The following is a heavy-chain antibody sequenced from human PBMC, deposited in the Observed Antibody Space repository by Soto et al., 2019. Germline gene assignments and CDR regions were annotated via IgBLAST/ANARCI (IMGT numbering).Heavy chain of an antibody. Sequence: QVQLQESGPGLVKPSETLSLTCTASGGSISSYYWSWIRQPPGKGLEWIGYIYYSGSTNYNPSLKSRVTISVDTSKNQFSLKLSSVTAADTAVYYCARIGYCSSTSCSEIDYWGQGTLVTVSS. J-gene: IGHJ4*02. V-gene: IGHV4-59*01. CDR1: GGSISSYY. CDR3: ARIGYCSSTSCSEIDY. CDR2: IYYSGST. D-gene: IGHD2-2*01.